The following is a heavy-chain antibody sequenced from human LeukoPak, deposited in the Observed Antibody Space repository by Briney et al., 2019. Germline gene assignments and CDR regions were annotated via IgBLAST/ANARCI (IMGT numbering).Heavy chain of an antibody. V-gene: IGHV1-18*01. CDR1: GYTFTSYG. CDR3: ARSVLRFLEWPSFAFFDY. J-gene: IGHJ4*02. Sequence: ASVKVSCKVSGYTFTSYGISWVRQAPGQGLEWMGWISAYNGNTNYAQKLQGRVTMTTDTSTSTAYMELRSLRSDDTAVYYCARSVLRFLEWPSFAFFDYWGQGTLVTVSS. D-gene: IGHD3-3*01. CDR2: ISAYNGNT.